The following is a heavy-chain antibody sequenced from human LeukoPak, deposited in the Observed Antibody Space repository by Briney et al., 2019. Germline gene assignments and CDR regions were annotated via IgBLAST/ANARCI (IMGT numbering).Heavy chain of an antibody. Sequence: SQTLSLTCTVSGGSISSGGYYWRWIRQHPGKGLEWIEYIYYSGSTYYNPSLKSRVTISVDTSKNQFSLKLSSVTAADTAVYYCARDPVLRYFDWSRTCCYYGMDVWGQGTTVTVSS. CDR2: IYYSGST. CDR3: ARDPVLRYFDWSRTCCYYGMDV. D-gene: IGHD3-9*01. CDR1: GGSISSGGYY. V-gene: IGHV4-31*03. J-gene: IGHJ6*02.